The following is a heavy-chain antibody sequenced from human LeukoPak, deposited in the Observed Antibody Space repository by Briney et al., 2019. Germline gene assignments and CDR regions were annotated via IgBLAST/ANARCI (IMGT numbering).Heavy chain of an antibody. CDR3: ARYDSSGYKNWFDP. J-gene: IGHJ5*02. D-gene: IGHD3-22*01. CDR1: GFTFSSYG. CDR2: IWYDGSNK. Sequence: GGSLRLSCAASGFTFSSYGMHWVRQALGKGLEWVAVIWYDGSNKYYADSVKGRFTISRDNSKNTLYLQMNSLRAEDTAVYYCARYDSSGYKNWFDPWGQGTLVTVSS. V-gene: IGHV3-33*01.